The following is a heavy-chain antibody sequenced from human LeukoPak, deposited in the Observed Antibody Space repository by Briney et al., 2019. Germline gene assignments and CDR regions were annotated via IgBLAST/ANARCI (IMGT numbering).Heavy chain of an antibody. V-gene: IGHV5-51*01. D-gene: IGHD3-16*02. J-gene: IGHJ4*02. CDR2: IYPGDSDT. CDR3: ARIIRNYDYVWGSYRHFDY. Sequence: GESLKISCKGSGYSFTSYWIGWVRQMPGEGLEWMGIIYPGDSDTRYSPSFQGQVTISADKSISTAYLQWSSLKASDTAMYYCARIIRNYDYVWGSYRHFDYWGQGTLVTVSS. CDR1: GYSFTSYW.